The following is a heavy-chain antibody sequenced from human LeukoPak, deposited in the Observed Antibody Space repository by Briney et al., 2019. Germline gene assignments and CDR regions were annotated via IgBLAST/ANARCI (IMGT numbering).Heavy chain of an antibody. CDR3: ARGGSSYKRFFDY. Sequence: SQTLSLTCTVSGGSISSGSYYWSWIQQPAGKGLEWIGRIYTSGSTNYNPSLKSRVTISVDTSKNQFSLKLSSVTAADTAVYYCARGGSSYKRFFDYWGQGTLVTVSS. V-gene: IGHV4-61*02. CDR2: IYTSGST. CDR1: GGSISSGSYY. J-gene: IGHJ4*02. D-gene: IGHD3-10*01.